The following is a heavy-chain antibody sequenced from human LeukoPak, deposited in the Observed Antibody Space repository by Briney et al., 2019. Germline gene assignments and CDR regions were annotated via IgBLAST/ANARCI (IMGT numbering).Heavy chain of an antibody. CDR1: GGSISSSSYY. V-gene: IGHV4-39*01. D-gene: IGHD3-22*01. J-gene: IGHJ4*02. CDR2: IYYSGST. Sequence: SETLSLTCTVSGGSISSSSYYWGWIRQPPGKGLEWIGSIYYSGSTYYNPSLKSRVTISVVTSKNQFSLKLSSVTAADTAVYYCARLSPMTPDYWGQGTLVTVSS. CDR3: ARLSPMTPDY.